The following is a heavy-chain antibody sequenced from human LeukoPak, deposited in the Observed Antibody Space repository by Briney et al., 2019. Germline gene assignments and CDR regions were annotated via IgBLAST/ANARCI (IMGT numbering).Heavy chain of an antibody. J-gene: IGHJ6*02. V-gene: IGHV3-21*01. Sequence: GGSLRLSCAASGFTFSSYSMNWVRQAPGKGLEWVSSISSSSSYIYYADSVKGRFTNSRDNAKNSLYLQMNSLRAKDTAVYYCARQRTIVVVPAAIGPRDYYYGMDVWGQGTTVTVSS. CDR1: GFTFSSYS. CDR2: ISSSSSYI. CDR3: ARQRTIVVVPAAIGPRDYYYGMDV. D-gene: IGHD2-2*02.